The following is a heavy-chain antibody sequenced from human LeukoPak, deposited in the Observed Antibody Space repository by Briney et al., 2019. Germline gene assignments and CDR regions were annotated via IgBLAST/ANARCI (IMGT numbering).Heavy chain of an antibody. V-gene: IGHV3-7*01. CDR3: ARDSVAPYYYYMDV. CDR2: INQDGSAK. D-gene: IGHD2-15*01. Sequence: GGSLRLSCAASGFMFTSYWMSWVRQAPGKGLEWVANINQDGSAKYYVDSVKGRFTISRDNAKNSLYLQMNSLRAEDTAVYYCARDSVAPYYYYMDVWGKGTTVTVSS. J-gene: IGHJ6*03. CDR1: GFMFTSYW.